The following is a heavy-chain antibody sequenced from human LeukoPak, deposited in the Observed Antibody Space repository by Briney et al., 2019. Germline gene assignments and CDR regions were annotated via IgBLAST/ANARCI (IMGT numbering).Heavy chain of an antibody. V-gene: IGHV4-39*02. CDR2: IYYSGST. J-gene: IGHJ6*02. Sequence: PSETLSLTCIVSGGSVSTISSNNYHWGWIRQPPGKGLARIGSIYYSGSTYYNPSLKSRVTISVDTSKNQFSLKLSSVTAADTALYYCAREMGVVTAHGIDVWGQGTTVTVSS. CDR3: AREMGVVTAHGIDV. CDR1: GGSVSTISSNNYH. D-gene: IGHD4-23*01.